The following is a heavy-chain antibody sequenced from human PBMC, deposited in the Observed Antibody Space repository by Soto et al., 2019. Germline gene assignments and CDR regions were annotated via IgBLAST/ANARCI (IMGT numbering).Heavy chain of an antibody. Sequence: QVQLVESGGGVVQPGRSLRLSCAASGFTFSSYGMHWVRQAPGKGLEWVAVISYDGSNKYYSDSVKGRFTISRDNSKTTLYLQMTSLRAEDTAVYYWAATWDGYSYGDGVYYFDYWGQGTLVTVSS. V-gene: IGHV3-30*03. CDR2: ISYDGSNK. CDR3: AATWDGYSYGDGVYYFDY. CDR1: GFTFSSYG. D-gene: IGHD5-18*01. J-gene: IGHJ4*02.